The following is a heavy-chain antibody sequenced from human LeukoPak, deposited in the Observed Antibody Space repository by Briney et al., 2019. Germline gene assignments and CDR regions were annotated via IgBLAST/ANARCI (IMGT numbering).Heavy chain of an antibody. CDR3: ARGSAGYSYGFY. CDR2: IYYSGSA. D-gene: IGHD5-18*01. J-gene: IGHJ4*02. V-gene: IGHV4-59*01. Sequence: SETLSLTCTVSGGSINNYYWNWIRQPPGKGLEWIGYIYYSGSASYNPSLKSRVTISVDTSKSQFSLKLSSVTAADTAVYYCARGSAGYSYGFYWGQGTLVTVSS. CDR1: GGSINNYY.